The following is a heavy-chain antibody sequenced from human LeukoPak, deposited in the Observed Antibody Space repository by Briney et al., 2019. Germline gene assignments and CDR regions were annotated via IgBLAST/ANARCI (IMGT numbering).Heavy chain of an antibody. J-gene: IGHJ4*02. CDR3: ARHRLQLERRGLDY. V-gene: IGHV3-7*01. D-gene: IGHD1-1*01. CDR2: IKQDGGEK. CDR1: GFTFSSYW. Sequence: PGGSLRLSCAASGFTFSSYWISWVRQAPGKGLEWVANIKQDGGEKYYVDSVKGRFTISRDNAKNSLYLQMNSLRAEDTAVYYCARHRLQLERRGLDYWGQGTLVTVSS.